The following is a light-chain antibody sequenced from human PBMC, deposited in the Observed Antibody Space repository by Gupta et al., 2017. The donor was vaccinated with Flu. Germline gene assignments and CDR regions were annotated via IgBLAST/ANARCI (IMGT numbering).Light chain of an antibody. V-gene: IGLV3-21*02. CDR1: NIAAKS. CDR3: QVWDNDNDHVV. J-gene: IGLJ3*02. CDR2: NDS. Sequence: SYVLTQSPSVSVAPGQTATTTCGGNNIAAKSVHWYQLKPGQAPVLVVYNDSDRPSGIPERFSGSNSGNTATLSVSRVEAGEEADYFCQVWDNDNDHVVFGGGTKLTVL.